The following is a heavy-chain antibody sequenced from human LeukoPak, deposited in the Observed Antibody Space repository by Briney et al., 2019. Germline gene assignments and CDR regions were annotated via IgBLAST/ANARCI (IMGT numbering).Heavy chain of an antibody. CDR1: GFTFSSYA. D-gene: IGHD3-9*01. J-gene: IGHJ4*02. V-gene: IGHV3-30*04. CDR3: AREGLRYFDWRQVSYFDY. Sequence: GGSLRLSCAASGFTFSSYAMHWVRQAPGKGLEWVAVISYDGSNKYYADSVKGRFTISRDNSKNTLYLQMNSLRAEDTAVYYCAREGLRYFDWRQVSYFDYWGQGTLVTVSS. CDR2: ISYDGSNK.